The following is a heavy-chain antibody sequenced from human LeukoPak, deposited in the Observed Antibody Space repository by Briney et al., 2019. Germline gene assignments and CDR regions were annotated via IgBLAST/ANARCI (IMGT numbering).Heavy chain of an antibody. CDR2: ISGSGGNT. J-gene: IGHJ6*02. Sequence: PGGSLRLSCAASGFTCSNYAMSWVHQAPGKVLEWVSAISGSGGNTYYADSVKGRFTISRDNSKNTLYLQMNSLRAEDTAVYYCARCSGYGMDVWGQGTTVTVSS. CDR3: ARCSGYGMDV. V-gene: IGHV3-23*01. D-gene: IGHD3-10*02. CDR1: GFTCSNYA.